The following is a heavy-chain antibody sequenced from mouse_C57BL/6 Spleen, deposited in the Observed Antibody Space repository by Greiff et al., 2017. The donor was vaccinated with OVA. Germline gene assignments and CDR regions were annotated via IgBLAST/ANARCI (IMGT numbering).Heavy chain of an antibody. CDR1: GYAFSSSW. J-gene: IGHJ2*01. D-gene: IGHD3-2*02. Sequence: QVQLQQSGPELVKPGASVKISCKASGYAFSSSWMNWVKQRPGKGLEWIGRIYPGDGDTNYNGKFKGKATLTADKSSSTAYIQLSSLTSEDSAVYFCARGTAQATDYWGQGTTLTVSS. V-gene: IGHV1-82*01. CDR3: ARGTAQATDY. CDR2: IYPGDGDT.